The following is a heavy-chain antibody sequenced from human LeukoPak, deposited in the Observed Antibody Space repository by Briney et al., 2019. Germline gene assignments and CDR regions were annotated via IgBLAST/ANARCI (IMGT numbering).Heavy chain of an antibody. V-gene: IGHV1-18*04. D-gene: IGHD3-22*01. CDR2: ISAYNGNT. J-gene: IGHJ4*02. Sequence: ASVKVSCKASGYTFTGYYMHWVRQAPGQGLEWMGWISAYNGNTNYAQKLQGRVTMTTDTSTSTAYMELRSLRSDDTAVYYCAREDYYDSSGYYYWGQGTLVTVSS. CDR3: AREDYYDSSGYYY. CDR1: GYTFTGYY.